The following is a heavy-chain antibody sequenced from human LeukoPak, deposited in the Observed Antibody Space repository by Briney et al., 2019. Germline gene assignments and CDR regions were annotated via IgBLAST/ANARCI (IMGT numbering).Heavy chain of an antibody. J-gene: IGHJ4*02. CDR3: ARPKGSGSGYFDY. D-gene: IGHD2-15*01. CDR1: GDSISSDNYY. Sequence: SETLSLTCTVSGDSISSDNYYWSWIRQPAGKGLEWVGRIYSSGSTNYNPSLKSRVTISVDTSKNQFSLKLSSVTAADTAVYYCARPKGSGSGYFDYWGQGTLVTVSS. CDR2: IYSSGST. V-gene: IGHV4-61*02.